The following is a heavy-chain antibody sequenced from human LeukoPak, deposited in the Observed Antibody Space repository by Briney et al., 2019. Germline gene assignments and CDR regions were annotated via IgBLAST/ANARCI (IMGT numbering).Heavy chain of an antibody. CDR3: TRGAMGWETLPYYFDH. V-gene: IGHV3-53*01. CDR1: GFTVSSNY. J-gene: IGHJ4*02. Sequence: GGSLRLSCAASGFTVSSNYMSWVRQAPGKGLEWVSVIYSGGSTYYADSVKGRFTISRDNSKNTLYLQMDSLRTDDTAVYYCTRGAMGWETLPYYFDHWGQGVLVTVSS. D-gene: IGHD1-26*01. CDR2: IYSGGST.